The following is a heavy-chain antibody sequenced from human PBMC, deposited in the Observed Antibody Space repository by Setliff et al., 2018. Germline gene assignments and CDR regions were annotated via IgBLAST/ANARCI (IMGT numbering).Heavy chain of an antibody. Sequence: ASVKVSCKASGYTFTSYGINWVRQAPGQGLEWMGWISAYAQKFQGRVTMTTDTPTSTAYMELRSLRSDDTAVYYCARSPALLGIVYLDPWGQGTRVTVSS. CDR1: GYTFTSYG. CDR2: ISA. V-gene: IGHV1-18*01. CDR3: ARSPALLGIVYLDP. D-gene: IGHD2-15*01. J-gene: IGHJ5*02.